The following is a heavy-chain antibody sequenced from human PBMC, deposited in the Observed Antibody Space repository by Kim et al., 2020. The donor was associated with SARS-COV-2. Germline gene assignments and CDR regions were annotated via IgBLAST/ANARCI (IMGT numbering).Heavy chain of an antibody. J-gene: IGHJ4*01. V-gene: IGHV3-30*18. D-gene: IGHD5-12*01. CDR2: ISYDGSNK. CDR1: GFTFSSYG. Sequence: GGSLRLSCAASGFTFSSYGMHWVRQAPGKGLEWVAVISYDGSNKYYADSVKGRFTISRDNSKNTLYLQMNSLRAEDTAVYYCVKDKWREGYNAPFDYWG. CDR3: VKDKWREGYNAPFDY.